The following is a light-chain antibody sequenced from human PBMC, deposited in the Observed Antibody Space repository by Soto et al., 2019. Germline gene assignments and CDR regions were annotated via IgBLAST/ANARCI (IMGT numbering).Light chain of an antibody. CDR2: KAS. Sequence: DIQMTQSPSTLSASVGDRVTITCRASQSISDWLAWYQQKPGKAPKLLIYKASSLESGVPSRFSGSGSGTEFTLTISSLQPDDFATYYGQQYNTYSTWTFGQGTKVEI. V-gene: IGKV1-5*03. J-gene: IGKJ1*01. CDR3: QQYNTYSTWT. CDR1: QSISDW.